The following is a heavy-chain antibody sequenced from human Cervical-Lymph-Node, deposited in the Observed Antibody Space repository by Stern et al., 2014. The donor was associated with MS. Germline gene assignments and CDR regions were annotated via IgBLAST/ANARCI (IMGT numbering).Heavy chain of an antibody. CDR1: GFAFDDYA. CDR2: ISWNRGAT. D-gene: IGHD3-10*01. CDR3: AKQKSGSGSYYSATFDS. Sequence: QLVESGGGLVQPGRSLRLSCAASGFAFDDYAMHWVRQAPGKGLEWVSGISWNRGATGYADTVKGRFVISRDNAKNSLFLQMSSLRTDDTALYYCAKQKSGSGSYYSATFDSWGQGTLVTVSS. V-gene: IGHV3-9*01. J-gene: IGHJ4*02.